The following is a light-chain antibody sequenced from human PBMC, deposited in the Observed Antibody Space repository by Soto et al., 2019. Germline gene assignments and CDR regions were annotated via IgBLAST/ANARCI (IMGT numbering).Light chain of an antibody. J-gene: IGLJ2*01. V-gene: IGLV4-60*02. Sequence: QSVLTQSSSASASLGSSVKLTCTLSSGHSSYIIAWHHQQPGKAPRYLMKLEGSGSYNKGSGVPDRFSGSSSGADRYLTISNLQVEDEANYYCETWDSNTRVFGGGTKLTVL. CDR1: SGHSSYI. CDR3: ETWDSNTRV. CDR2: LEGSGSY.